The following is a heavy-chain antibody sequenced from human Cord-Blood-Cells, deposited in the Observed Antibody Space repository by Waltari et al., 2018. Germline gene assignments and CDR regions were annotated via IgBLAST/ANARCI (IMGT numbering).Heavy chain of an antibody. CDR1: GGSISSYY. CDR2: IYYSGST. Sequence: QVQLQESGPGLVKPSETLSLTCTVSGGSISSYYWSWIRQPPGKGLEWIGYIYYSGSTNSNPSLKSRVTISVDTSKNQFSLKLSSVTAADTAVYYCARYGIFNDWYFDLWGRGTLVTVSS. CDR3: ARYGIFNDWYFDL. J-gene: IGHJ2*01. D-gene: IGHD3-3*01. V-gene: IGHV4-59*01.